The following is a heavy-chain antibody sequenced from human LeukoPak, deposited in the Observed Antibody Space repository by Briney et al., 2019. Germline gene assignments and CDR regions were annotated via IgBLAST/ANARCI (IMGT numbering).Heavy chain of an antibody. D-gene: IGHD5-24*01. CDR2: MNPNGGNT. Sequence: GASVKVSCKASGYTFTSYDINWVRQATGQGIEWMGWMNPNGGNTGYAQKFQGRVTMTRNTSISTAYMDLRSMRSEDTAVYYCYRGDGSADYWGQGALVSVSS. V-gene: IGHV1-8*01. J-gene: IGHJ4*02. CDR3: YRGDGSADY. CDR1: GYTFTSYD.